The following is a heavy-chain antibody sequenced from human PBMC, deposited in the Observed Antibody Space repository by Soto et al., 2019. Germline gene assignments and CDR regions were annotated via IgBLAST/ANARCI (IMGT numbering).Heavy chain of an antibody. D-gene: IGHD3-22*01. Sequence: GSLRLSCAASVFTFSSYGMHWVRQAPGKGLEWVAVIWYDGSNKYYADSVKGRFTISRDNSKNTLYLQMNSLRAEDTAVYYCAGAPISYYYDSSGYYPDYWGQGTLVTVSS. J-gene: IGHJ4*02. V-gene: IGHV3-33*01. CDR1: VFTFSSYG. CDR2: IWYDGSNK. CDR3: AGAPISYYYDSSGYYPDY.